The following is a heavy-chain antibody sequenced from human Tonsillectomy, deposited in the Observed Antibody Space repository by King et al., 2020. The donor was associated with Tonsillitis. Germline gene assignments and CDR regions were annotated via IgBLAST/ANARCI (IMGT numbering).Heavy chain of an antibody. CDR3: AGTYCGGDCWNYYYYGMDV. D-gene: IGHD2-21*02. CDR2: INPNSGGT. V-gene: IGHV1-2*02. J-gene: IGHJ6*02. CDR1: GYTFTGYY. Sequence: QLVQSGAEVKKPGASVKVSCKASGYTFTGYYMHWVRQAPGQGLEWMGWINPNSGGTNYAQKFLGRVTMTRDTSISTAYMELSRLRSDDTAVYYCAGTYCGGDCWNYYYYGMDVWGQGTTVTVSS.